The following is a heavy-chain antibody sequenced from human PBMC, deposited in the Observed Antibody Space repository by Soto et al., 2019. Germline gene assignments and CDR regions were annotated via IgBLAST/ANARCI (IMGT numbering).Heavy chain of an antibody. Sequence: PGESLKISCKGSGYSFTSYWIGGVRQMPGKGLEGMGIIYPGDSDTRYSPSFQGQVTISADKSISTAYLQWSSLKASDTAMYYCARRSNFGQWLVSSGAFDIWGQGTMVTVSS. V-gene: IGHV5-51*01. J-gene: IGHJ3*02. D-gene: IGHD6-19*01. CDR1: GYSFTSYW. CDR3: ARRSNFGQWLVSSGAFDI. CDR2: IYPGDSDT.